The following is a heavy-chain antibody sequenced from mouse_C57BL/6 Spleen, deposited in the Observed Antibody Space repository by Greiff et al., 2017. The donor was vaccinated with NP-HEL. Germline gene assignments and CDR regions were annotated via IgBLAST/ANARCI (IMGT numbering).Heavy chain of an antibody. J-gene: IGHJ2*01. CDR3: ARQKVNYYGSSMYYFDY. D-gene: IGHD1-1*01. CDR1: GYTFTSYW. Sequence: VQLQQPGAELVRPGSSVKLSCKASGYTFTSYWMHWVKQRPIQGLEWIGNIDPSDSETHYNQKFKDKATLTVDKSSSTAYMQLSSLTSEDSAVYYCARQKVNYYGSSMYYFDYWGQGTTLTVSS. V-gene: IGHV1-52*01. CDR2: IDPSDSET.